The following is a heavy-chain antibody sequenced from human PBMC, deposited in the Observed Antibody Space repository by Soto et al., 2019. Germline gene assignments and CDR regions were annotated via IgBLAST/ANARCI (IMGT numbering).Heavy chain of an antibody. J-gene: IGHJ4*02. Sequence: ASVKVSCKASGYNFNTYGITWVRQAPGQGLEWMGWISVNSGTTNYAQKIQGRVTMTTDTSSSTAFMELRSLRSDDTAVYYCARNDTSGHSSDYWGKGTLVTVPS. CDR3: ARNDTSGHSSDY. CDR2: ISVNSGTT. V-gene: IGHV1-18*01. CDR1: GYNFNTYG. D-gene: IGHD3-22*01.